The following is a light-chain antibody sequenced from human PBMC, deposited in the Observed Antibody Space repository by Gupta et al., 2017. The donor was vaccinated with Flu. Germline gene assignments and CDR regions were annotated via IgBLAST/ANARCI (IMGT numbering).Light chain of an antibody. CDR2: SDN. V-gene: IGLV1-44*01. J-gene: IGLJ1*01. CDR3: SASDASSNSCV. CDR1: SSNIGSNT. Sequence: QSVLTQPPSASGTPGQRVTISCSGSSSNIGSNTVTWYQQVPGTAPKLLMYSDNKWPSGVPDRFSGSKSGTSASPATSGLQAEDEADDYCSASDASSNSCVFGTGTTLTVL.